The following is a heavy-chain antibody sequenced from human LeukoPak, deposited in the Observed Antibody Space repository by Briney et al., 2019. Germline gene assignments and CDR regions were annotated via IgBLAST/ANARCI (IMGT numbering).Heavy chain of an antibody. CDR3: VGDRIPGPPDYFDY. J-gene: IGHJ4*02. D-gene: IGHD1-14*01. Sequence: GRSLRLSCAASGFTFSTLTMYWVRQAPGKGLEWVAVISHEGSIQYYADSVRGRFTISRDNSKKTVSLQMNSLRGEDTAVYFCVGDRIPGPPDYFDYWGQGTLVTVPS. V-gene: IGHV3-30-3*01. CDR2: ISHEGSIQ. CDR1: GFTFSTLT.